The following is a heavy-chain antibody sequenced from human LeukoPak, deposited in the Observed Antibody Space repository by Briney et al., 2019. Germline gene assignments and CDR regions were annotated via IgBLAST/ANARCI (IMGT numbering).Heavy chain of an antibody. Sequence: GGSLRLSCAASGFTFSSYWMHWVRQAPGKGLEWVANIKQDGSEKYYVDSVKGRFTISRDNAKNSLYLQMNSLRAEDTAVYSCVRDGDTSCYTNWGQGTLVTVSS. V-gene: IGHV3-7*01. J-gene: IGHJ4*02. D-gene: IGHD3-22*01. CDR1: GFTFSSYW. CDR2: IKQDGSEK. CDR3: VRDGDTSCYTN.